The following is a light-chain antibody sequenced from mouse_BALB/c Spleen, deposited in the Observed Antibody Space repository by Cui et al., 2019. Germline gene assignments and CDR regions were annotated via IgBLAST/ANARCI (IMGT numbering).Light chain of an antibody. J-gene: IGKJ1*01. CDR3: QQRSSYPQT. V-gene: IGKV4-57*01. Sequence: QIVLTQSPAIMSASPGEKVTITCSASSSVSYMHWFQQKPGTSPKLWIYSTSKLASGVPARFSGSGSGTSYSLTISRMEAEDAATYYCQQRSSYPQTFGGGTKLEIK. CDR2: STS. CDR1: SSVSY.